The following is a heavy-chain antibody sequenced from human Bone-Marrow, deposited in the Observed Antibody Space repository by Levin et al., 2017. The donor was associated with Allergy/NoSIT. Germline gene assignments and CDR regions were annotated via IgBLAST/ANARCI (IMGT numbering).Heavy chain of an antibody. CDR2: IIPIMDST. V-gene: IGHV1-69*13. CDR1: GDMFNRHA. Sequence: AASVKVSCEASGDMFNRHAFGWVRQAPGQGLEWLGDIIPIMDSTNYPEKFQGRVTLTVDESTSRAYMELRDLRSEDTALYFCARGTYAGPLFYYDSWGQGTQVTVSS. CDR3: ARGTYAGPLFYYDS. J-gene: IGHJ4*02.